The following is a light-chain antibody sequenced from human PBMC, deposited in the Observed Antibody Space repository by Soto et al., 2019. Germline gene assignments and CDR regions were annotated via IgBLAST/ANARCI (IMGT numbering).Light chain of an antibody. V-gene: IGKV4-1*01. J-gene: IGKJ3*01. Sequence: DIVMTQSPDSLAVSLGERATINCKSSQSVLYSSNNKNYLAWYQQKPGQPPKLLIYWASTRESGVPDRFSGSGSGTDFTLTISSLQAEDVAVYYCQQCGETFGPGTKGDIK. CDR1: QSVLYSSNNKNY. CDR3: QQCGET. CDR2: WAS.